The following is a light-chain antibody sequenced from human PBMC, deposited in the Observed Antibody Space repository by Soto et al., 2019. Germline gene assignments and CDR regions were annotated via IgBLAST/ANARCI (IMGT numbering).Light chain of an antibody. V-gene: IGKV3-20*01. CDR2: GAS. Sequence: EIVLTQSPGTLSLSPGERATLSCRASQSVSSNYLAWYQQKPGQAPRLLIYGASNRATGISDKFSGSGSGTDFTLTISRLEPEDVALYYCQQYGHSYSFGQGTKLEIK. CDR1: QSVSSNY. CDR3: QQYGHSYS. J-gene: IGKJ2*01.